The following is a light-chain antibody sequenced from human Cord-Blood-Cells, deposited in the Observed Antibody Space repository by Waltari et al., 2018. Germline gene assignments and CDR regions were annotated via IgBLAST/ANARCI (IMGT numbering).Light chain of an antibody. CDR2: GNM. J-gene: IGLJ2*01. V-gene: IGLV1-40*01. CDR1: SSNIGAGYD. CDR3: QSYDSSLSGVV. Sequence: QSVLTQPPSVSGAPGQRVTISCTGSSSNIGAGYDVHWYQQLPGTAPKLLIYGNMNRPSGVPDRFSGSKSGTSASLAITGLQAEDEADYYCQSYDSSLSGVVFGGGPKLTVL.